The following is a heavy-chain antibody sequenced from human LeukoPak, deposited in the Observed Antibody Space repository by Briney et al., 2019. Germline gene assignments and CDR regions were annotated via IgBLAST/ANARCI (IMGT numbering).Heavy chain of an antibody. J-gene: IGHJ3*02. CDR3: VVGGAFDI. Sequence: PGGSLRLSCAASGFTFSTYWTSWVRQAPGKGLEWVANIKEDGSQKYYVDSVKGRFTISRDNAKNSVFLQMNSLRVEDTALYYCVVGGAFDIWGQGTMVTVSS. CDR2: IKEDGSQK. V-gene: IGHV3-7*01. CDR1: GFTFSTYW. D-gene: IGHD2-2*01.